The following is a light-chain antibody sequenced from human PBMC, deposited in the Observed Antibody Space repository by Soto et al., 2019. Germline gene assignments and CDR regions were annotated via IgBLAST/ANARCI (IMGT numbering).Light chain of an antibody. Sequence: ESVLTQSPGALSLSPGERAALSCRASQSLTNNYFAWYQQKPGRALRLLIDGASTRATGIPDRFSGSGSGTDFTLTISRLEPEDVAVYYCQQYEAVVTFGQGTKVDI. CDR3: QQYEAVVT. J-gene: IGKJ1*01. V-gene: IGKV3-20*01. CDR1: QSLTNNY. CDR2: GAS.